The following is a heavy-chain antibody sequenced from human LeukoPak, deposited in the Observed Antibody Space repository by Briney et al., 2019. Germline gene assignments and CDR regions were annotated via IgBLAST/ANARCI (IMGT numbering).Heavy chain of an antibody. D-gene: IGHD4-23*01. CDR2: MNPNSGNT. CDR3: ARGRYGGNYDY. Sequence: ASVKVSCKASGYTFTSYDINSARQATGQALEWMGRMNPNSGNTGYAQNFQGRVTITRNPSISPAYMELSSLRSEDTAVYDCARGRYGGNYDYWGQGTLVTVSS. V-gene: IGHV1-8*03. J-gene: IGHJ4*02. CDR1: GYTFTSYD.